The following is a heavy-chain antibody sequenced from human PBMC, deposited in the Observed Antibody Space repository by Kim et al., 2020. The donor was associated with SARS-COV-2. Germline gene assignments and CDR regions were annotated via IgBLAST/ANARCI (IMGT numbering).Heavy chain of an antibody. CDR3: ARGTSAAGYIDY. D-gene: IGHD6-13*01. V-gene: IGHV3-21*01. Sequence: YYADPMEGRFTSSRDNAKNSLYLQMNSLRAEDTAVYYCARGTSAAGYIDYWGQGTLVTVSS. J-gene: IGHJ4*02.